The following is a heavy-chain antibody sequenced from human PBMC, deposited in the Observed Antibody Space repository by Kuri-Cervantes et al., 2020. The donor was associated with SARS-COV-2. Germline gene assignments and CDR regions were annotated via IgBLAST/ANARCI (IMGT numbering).Heavy chain of an antibody. CDR2: FDPEDGET. D-gene: IGHD2-2*01. Sequence: ASVKVSCKVSGYTLTELSMNWVRQAPGKGLEWMGGFDPEDGETIYAQKFQGRVTMTEDTSTDTAYMELSSLRSEDTAVYYCATPPIYCSSTRCFDYWGQGTLVTVSS. J-gene: IGHJ4*02. CDR3: ATPPIYCSSTRCFDY. V-gene: IGHV1-24*01. CDR1: GYTLTELS.